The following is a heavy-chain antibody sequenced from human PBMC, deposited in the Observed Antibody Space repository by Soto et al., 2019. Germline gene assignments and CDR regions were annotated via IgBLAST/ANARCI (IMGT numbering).Heavy chain of an antibody. D-gene: IGHD4-17*01. CDR2: IYSGGST. Sequence: GGSLRLSCAASGFTFSSYAMSWVRQAPGKGLEWVSVIYSGGSTYYADSVKGRFTISRDNSKNTLYLQMNSLRAEDTAVYYCARVDYGDYVSWFDPWGQGTLVTVSS. J-gene: IGHJ5*02. CDR3: ARVDYGDYVSWFDP. V-gene: IGHV3-53*01. CDR1: GFTFSSYA.